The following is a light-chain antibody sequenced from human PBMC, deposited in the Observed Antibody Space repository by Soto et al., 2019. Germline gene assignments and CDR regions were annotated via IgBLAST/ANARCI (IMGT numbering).Light chain of an antibody. Sequence: NFMLTQPHSVSESPGKTVTISCTRSSGSIASNSVPWYQQRPGSAPTTVIYEDNQRPSGVPDRFSGSTDGSSNSASLTISGLQTEDEADYYCQSYDTSTVVFGGGTKLAVL. J-gene: IGLJ2*01. CDR2: EDN. CDR3: QSYDTSTVV. CDR1: SGSIASNS. V-gene: IGLV6-57*04.